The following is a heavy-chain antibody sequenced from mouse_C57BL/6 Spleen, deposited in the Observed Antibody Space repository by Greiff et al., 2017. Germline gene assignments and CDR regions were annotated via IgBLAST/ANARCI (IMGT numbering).Heavy chain of an antibody. Sequence: VQLQQSGPELVKPGASVTISCKASGYTFTDYYMNWVKQSHGKSLEWIGDINPNNGGTSYNQKFKGKATLTVNKSSSTDYMELRSLTSEDAAVYYCARSVYEYDEGYYYDSWGKGTTLTVSS. D-gene: IGHD2-4*01. CDR1: GYTFTDYY. CDR2: INPNNGGT. CDR3: ARSVYEYDEGYYYDS. V-gene: IGHV1-26*01. J-gene: IGHJ2*01.